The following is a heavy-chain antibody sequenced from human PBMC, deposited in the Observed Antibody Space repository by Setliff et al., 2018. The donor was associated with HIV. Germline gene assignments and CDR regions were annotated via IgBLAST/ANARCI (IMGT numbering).Heavy chain of an antibody. CDR2: ISPYNGHT. J-gene: IGHJ4*02. Sequence: ASVKVSCKASGYTFTTYDITWVRQAPGQGLEWLGWISPYNGHTNFAQKFQGRVTTTTDTATSTAYMEVRSLRSDDTAVYYCARTEYGGNSGGNYFDYWGQGSLVTVSS. D-gene: IGHD2-21*02. V-gene: IGHV1-18*01. CDR3: ARTEYGGNSGGNYFDY. CDR1: GYTFTTYD.